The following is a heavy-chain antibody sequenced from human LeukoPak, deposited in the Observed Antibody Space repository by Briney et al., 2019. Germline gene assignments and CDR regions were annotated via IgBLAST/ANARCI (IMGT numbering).Heavy chain of an antibody. J-gene: IGHJ5*02. V-gene: IGHV4-38-2*02. CDR2: IYLGGRT. Sequence: SETLSLTCTVSGYSISSGYYWGWIRQPPGKGLEWIGYIYLGGRTDYNPSLKSRLSISVDTSKSQFSLRLSSVTVADTAVYYCARTPLRGATFFTSYPNWFDTWGQGTLVTVSS. CDR3: ARTPLRGATFFTSYPNWFDT. D-gene: IGHD3-10*01. CDR1: GYSISSGYY.